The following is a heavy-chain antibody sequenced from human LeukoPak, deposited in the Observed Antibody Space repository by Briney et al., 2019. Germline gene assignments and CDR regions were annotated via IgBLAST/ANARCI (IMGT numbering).Heavy chain of an antibody. CDR1: GGSISSYY. Sequence: PSETLSLTCTVSGGSISSYYWSWIRQPAGKGLEWIGRIYTSGSTNYNPSLKSRVTMSVDTSKNQFSLKLSSVTAADTAVYYCARDQVRPFYPYYYYMDVWGKGTTVTISS. CDR3: ARDQVRPFYPYYYYMDV. V-gene: IGHV4-4*07. CDR2: IYTSGST. D-gene: IGHD2/OR15-2a*01. J-gene: IGHJ6*03.